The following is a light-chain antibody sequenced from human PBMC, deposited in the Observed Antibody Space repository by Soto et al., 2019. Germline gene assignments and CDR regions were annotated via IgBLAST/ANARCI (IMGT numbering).Light chain of an antibody. CDR2: GTF. Sequence: EVVLTQSPVTLSLSPGDRATLSCRASQSISSSYLAWYQQKPGQAPRLLIYGTFNRATGIPDRFSGDGSGTDFTLTINRLEPEDFAVYFCQQCGQSPRTFGQGTKVEV. CDR1: QSISSSY. CDR3: QQCGQSPRT. V-gene: IGKV3-20*01. J-gene: IGKJ1*01.